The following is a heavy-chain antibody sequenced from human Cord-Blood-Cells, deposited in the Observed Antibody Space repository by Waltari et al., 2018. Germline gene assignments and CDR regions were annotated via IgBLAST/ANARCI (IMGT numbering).Heavy chain of an antibody. CDR1: GFTFSSYG. CDR3: ANSRSGYKYYFDY. D-gene: IGHD5-12*01. CDR2: ISYDGSNK. Sequence: QVQLVESGGGVVQPGRSLRLSCAASGFTFSSYGMHWVRQAPGKGLECVAVISYDGSNKYYADSVKGRFTISRDNSKNTLYLQMNSLRAEDTAVYYCANSRSGYKYYFDYWGQGTLVTVSS. J-gene: IGHJ4*02. V-gene: IGHV3-30*18.